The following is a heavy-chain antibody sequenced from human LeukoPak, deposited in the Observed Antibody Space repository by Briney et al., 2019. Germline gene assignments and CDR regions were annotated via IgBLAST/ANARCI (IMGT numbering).Heavy chain of an antibody. D-gene: IGHD2-2*02. CDR2: INRDGSST. V-gene: IGHV3-74*01. CDR1: GFTFSRYG. J-gene: IGHJ4*02. Sequence: GRSLRLSCAASGFTFSRYGMHWVRQAPGKGLVWVPRINRDGSSTSYADAVKGRFTISTDNAKNTLYLQMDSVRAEDTAVYYYARVSPRGVVPAAISERYFDYWGQGTLDTVSS. CDR3: ARVSPRGVVPAAISERYFDY.